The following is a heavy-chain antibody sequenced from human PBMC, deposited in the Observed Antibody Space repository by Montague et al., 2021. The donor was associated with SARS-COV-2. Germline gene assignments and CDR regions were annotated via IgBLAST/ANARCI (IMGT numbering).Heavy chain of an antibody. CDR1: GGSISSYY. D-gene: IGHD3-3*01. CDR3: AGVRITNFGVVTLPAYFDY. V-gene: IGHV4-59*01. J-gene: IGHJ4*01. CDR2: VYYSGST. Sequence: SETLSLTCSVSGGSISSYYWSWIRQPPGQGLEWIGNVYYSGSTNSNHSLKRRITVSVDTSKNQFHLKLSPVTAADTAASYCAGVRITNFGVVTLPAYFDYWGQGTLGTGSS.